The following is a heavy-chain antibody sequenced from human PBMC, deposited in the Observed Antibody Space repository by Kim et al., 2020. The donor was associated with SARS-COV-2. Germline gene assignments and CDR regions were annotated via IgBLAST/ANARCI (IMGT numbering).Heavy chain of an antibody. CDR3: AKTLVVVVAATPFDY. D-gene: IGHD2-15*01. Sequence: DSVKGRFTISRDNSKNTLYLQMNSLRAEDTAVYYCAKTLVVVVAATPFDYWGQGTLVTVSS. V-gene: IGHV3-23*01. J-gene: IGHJ4*02.